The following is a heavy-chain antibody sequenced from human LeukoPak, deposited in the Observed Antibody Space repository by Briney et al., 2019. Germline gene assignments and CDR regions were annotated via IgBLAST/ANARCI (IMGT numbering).Heavy chain of an antibody. V-gene: IGHV4-4*07. Sequence: SETLSLTCTVSGGSISLYWWGWTRQPAGKGLEWLGHIYSSGFTNYYPALKSRVTMSADTSKNQFSLKLSSVTAADTAVYYCGRGGSAGRTGDYWGQGTLVTVTS. D-gene: IGHD1-1*01. CDR1: GGSISLYW. CDR3: GRGGSAGRTGDY. CDR2: IYSSGFT. J-gene: IGHJ4*02.